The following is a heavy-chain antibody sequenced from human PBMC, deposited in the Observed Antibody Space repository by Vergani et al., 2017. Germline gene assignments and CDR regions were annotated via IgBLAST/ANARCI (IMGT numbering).Heavy chain of an antibody. CDR1: DFISNGHY. D-gene: IGHD5-18*01. V-gene: IGHV4-38-2*01. CDR2: LYACGST. Sequence: QVQLQESGPGLVKPSETLSLICDVFDFISNGHYWGWIRESPGRGMERIGSLYACGSTYYSSSLKSRVAISIDTSKTQFSLSLSSATASDTAVYYCSRHIRGYRYGVFDYWGQGREVTVSS. CDR3: SRHIRGYRYGVFDY. J-gene: IGHJ4*02.